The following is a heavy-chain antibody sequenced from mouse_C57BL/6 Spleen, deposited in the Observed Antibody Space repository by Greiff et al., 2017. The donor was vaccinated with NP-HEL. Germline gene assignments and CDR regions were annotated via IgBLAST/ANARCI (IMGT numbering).Heavy chain of an antibody. Sequence: EVQLQQSVAELVRPGASVKLSCTASGFNIKNTYMHWVKQRPEQALEWIGRIDPANGNTKYAPKFQGKATITADTSSNTAYLQLSSLTSEDTAIYYCARWDYGSSYEGYFDYWGQGTTLTVSS. CDR1: GFNIKNTY. D-gene: IGHD1-1*01. CDR3: ARWDYGSSYEGYFDY. CDR2: IDPANGNT. J-gene: IGHJ2*01. V-gene: IGHV14-3*01.